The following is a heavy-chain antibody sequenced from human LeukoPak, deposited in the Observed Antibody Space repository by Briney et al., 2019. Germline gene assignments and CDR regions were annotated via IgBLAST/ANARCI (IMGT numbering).Heavy chain of an antibody. CDR3: ARVRDSGYDLYYSDY. V-gene: IGHV1-3*01. Sequence: GASVKVSCKASGYTFTSYAMHWVRQAPGQRLEWMGWINAGNGNTKYSQKFQGRVTITRDTSASTAYMELSSLRSEDTAVYYCARVRDSGYDLYYSDYWGQGTLVTVSS. CDR2: INAGNGNT. J-gene: IGHJ4*02. D-gene: IGHD5-12*01. CDR1: GYTFTSYA.